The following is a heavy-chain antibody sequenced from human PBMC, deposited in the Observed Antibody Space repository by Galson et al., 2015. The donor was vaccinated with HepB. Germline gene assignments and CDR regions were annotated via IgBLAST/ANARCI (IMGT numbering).Heavy chain of an antibody. J-gene: IGHJ4*02. Sequence: SLRLSCAASGFTFSSYAMSWVRQAPGKGLEWVSGISAGGSTYYADSVKGRFTISRDSSKNTLYLQMNSLRAEDTAVFYCAKDRRSTVTTGFFDYWGQGTLVTVSS. D-gene: IGHD4-17*01. CDR1: GFTFSSYA. V-gene: IGHV3-23*01. CDR3: AKDRRSTVTTGFFDY. CDR2: ISAGGST.